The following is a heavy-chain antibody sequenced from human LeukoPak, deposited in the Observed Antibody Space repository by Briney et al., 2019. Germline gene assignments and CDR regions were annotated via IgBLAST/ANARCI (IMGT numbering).Heavy chain of an antibody. CDR2: INAGNGNT. J-gene: IGHJ4*02. Sequence: ASVKVSCKASGYTFTSYTIHWVRQAPGQRLEWMGWINAGNGNTKYSQEFQDRVTITRDTSASTAYMELSSLRSDDTAVYYCARLWFGELFRSTTRDHWGQGTLVTVSS. D-gene: IGHD3-10*01. CDR3: ARLWFGELFRSTTRDH. CDR1: GYTFTSYT. V-gene: IGHV1-3*01.